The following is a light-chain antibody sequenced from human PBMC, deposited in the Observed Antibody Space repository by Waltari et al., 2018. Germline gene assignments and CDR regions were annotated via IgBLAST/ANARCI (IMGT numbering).Light chain of an antibody. CDR1: SNNIGFYDL. CDR2: DVI. CDR3: CSYSGSGSFPYV. J-gene: IGLJ1*01. Sequence: QSALTQPASVSGSPGQSITISCTGSSNNIGFYDLVSWYKQHPGKAPKLIIFDVIKRPSGVSGRFSGSKSGNTASLTISGLQTEDDADYYCCSYSGSGSFPYVFGPGTRVAVL. V-gene: IGLV2-23*02.